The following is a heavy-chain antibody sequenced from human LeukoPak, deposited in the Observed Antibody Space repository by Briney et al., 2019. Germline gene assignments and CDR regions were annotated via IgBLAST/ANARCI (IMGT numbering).Heavy chain of an antibody. D-gene: IGHD5-24*01. J-gene: IGHJ4*02. V-gene: IGHV4-59*08. CDR3: ARRHHNWDY. CDR2: IYYSGIT. Sequence: SETLSLTCTVSVGSIRSDYWSWIRQRPGKGLEWIGYIYYSGITNYTPSLKSRVTMSLDTSKNQFSLKLNSVTAADTAVYYCARRHHNWDYWGQGTLVTVSS. CDR1: VGSIRSDY.